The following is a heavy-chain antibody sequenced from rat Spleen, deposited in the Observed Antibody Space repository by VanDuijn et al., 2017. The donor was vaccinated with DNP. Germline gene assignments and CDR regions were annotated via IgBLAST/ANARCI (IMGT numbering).Heavy chain of an antibody. J-gene: IGHJ2*01. D-gene: IGHD5-1*01. CDR1: GYSITSNHT. CDR2: IKNAGST. V-gene: IGHV3-3*01. Sequence: EVQLQESGPGLVKPSQSLSLTCSVTGYSITSNHTWSWIRKFQGNELEWMGYIKNAGSTNYNPSLKRRFSITRDTSKNQFFLQVNSVRNEDTATYYCAIQLGFFDYWGQGVMVIVSS. CDR3: AIQLGFFDY.